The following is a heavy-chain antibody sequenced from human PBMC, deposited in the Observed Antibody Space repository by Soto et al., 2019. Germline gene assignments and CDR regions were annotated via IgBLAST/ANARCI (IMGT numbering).Heavy chain of an antibody. CDR3: ARRLLSPGRYDYIWGSYRRPPDAFDI. CDR2: INHSGST. V-gene: IGHV4-34*01. D-gene: IGHD3-16*02. Sequence: SETLSLTCAVYGGSFSGYYWSWIRQPPGKGLEWIGEINHSGSTNYNPSLKSRVTISVDTSKNQFSLKLSSVTAADTAVYYCARRLLSPGRYDYIWGSYRRPPDAFDIWGQGTMVTVSS. J-gene: IGHJ3*02. CDR1: GGSFSGYY.